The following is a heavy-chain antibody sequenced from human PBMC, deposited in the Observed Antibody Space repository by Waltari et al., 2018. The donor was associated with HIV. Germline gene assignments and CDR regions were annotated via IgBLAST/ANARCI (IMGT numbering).Heavy chain of an antibody. CDR1: GFTFSSYA. J-gene: IGHJ4*02. CDR3: ARETVARYSYGLDY. CDR2: ISYDGSNK. V-gene: IGHV3-30-3*01. Sequence: QVQLVESGGGVVQPGRSLRLSCAASGFTFSSYAMHWVRQAPGKGLEWVAVISYDGSNKYYADYVKGRFTISRDNSKNTLYLQRNSLRAEDTAVYYCARETVARYSYGLDYWGQGTLVTVSS. D-gene: IGHD5-18*01.